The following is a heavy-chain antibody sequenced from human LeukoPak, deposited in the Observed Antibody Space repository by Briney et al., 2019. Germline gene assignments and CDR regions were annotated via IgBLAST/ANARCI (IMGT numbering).Heavy chain of an antibody. CDR1: GGSISSYY. CDR3: ARHSLTYYDFWSGYPPPYYYYGMDV. D-gene: IGHD3-3*01. CDR2: IYYSGST. J-gene: IGHJ6*02. Sequence: PSETLSLTCTVSGGSISSYYWSWIRQPPGKGLEWIGYIYYSGSTNYNPSLKSRVTISVDTSKNQFSLKLSSVTAADTAVYYCARHSLTYYDFWSGYPPPYYYYGMDVWGQGTTVTVSS. V-gene: IGHV4-59*08.